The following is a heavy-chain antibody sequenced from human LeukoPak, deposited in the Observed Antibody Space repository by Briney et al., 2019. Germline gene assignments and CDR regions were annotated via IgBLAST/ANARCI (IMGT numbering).Heavy chain of an antibody. CDR1: GGSISSGGYY. CDR3: ARDVFAGWYYQ. J-gene: IGHJ4*02. Sequence: SQTLSLTCTVSGGSISSGGYYWSWIRQHPGKGLEWIGYIYYSGSTYYNPSLKSRLTISVDTSRNQFSLELSSVTAADTAVYYCARDVFAGWYYQWGQGTLVTVSS. D-gene: IGHD2-2*01. CDR2: IYYSGST. V-gene: IGHV4-30-4*08.